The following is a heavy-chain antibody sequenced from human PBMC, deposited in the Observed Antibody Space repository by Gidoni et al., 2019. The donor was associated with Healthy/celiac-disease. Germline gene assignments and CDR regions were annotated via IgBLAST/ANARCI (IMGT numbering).Heavy chain of an antibody. V-gene: IGHV3-21*01. D-gene: IGHD5-12*01. CDR3: ARLRDGYNCC. CDR1: GFTFSSYS. CDR2: ISSSSSYI. J-gene: IGHJ4*02. Sequence: EVQLVESGGGLVKPGGSLRLSCAASGFTFSSYSMNWVRQAPGKGLEWVSSISSSSSYIYYADSVKGRFTISRDNAKNSLYLQMNSLRAEDTAVYYCARLRDGYNCCWGQGTLDTVSS.